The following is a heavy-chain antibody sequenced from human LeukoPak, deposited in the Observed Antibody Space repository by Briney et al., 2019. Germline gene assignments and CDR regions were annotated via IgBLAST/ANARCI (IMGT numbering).Heavy chain of an antibody. CDR1: GYTFTSFG. CDR3: VKDLGWIVSGSLIFFDF. CDR2: ISAYSTYNGNT. V-gene: IGHV1-18*01. D-gene: IGHD3-16*01. J-gene: IGHJ4*02. Sequence: ASVKVSCKASGYTFTSFGISWVRQAPGQGLEWMGWISAYSTYNGNTKYAQNFQGRVTMTTDTSTSTAYMELRSVRSDDTAVYYFVKDLGWIVSGSLIFFDFWGQGTQVTVSS.